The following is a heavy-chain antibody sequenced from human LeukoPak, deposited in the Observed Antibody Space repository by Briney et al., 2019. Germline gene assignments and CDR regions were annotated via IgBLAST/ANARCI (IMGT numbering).Heavy chain of an antibody. J-gene: IGHJ4*02. CDR3: ARDPRGPAGYDSPARDTFDY. D-gene: IGHD3-22*01. V-gene: IGHV3-23*01. Sequence: PGGSLRLSCAASGFTFSTLAMIWVRQPPGKGLEWVSSIFPSGGEIHYADSVRVRLIVSRDNPKNTLYLQMNSLRAEDTAVYYCARDPRGPAGYDSPARDTFDYWGQGTLVTVSS. CDR1: GFTFSTLA. CDR2: IFPSGGEI.